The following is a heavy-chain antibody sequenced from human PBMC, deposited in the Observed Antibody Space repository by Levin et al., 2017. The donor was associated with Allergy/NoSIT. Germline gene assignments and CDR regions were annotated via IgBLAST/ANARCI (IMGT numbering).Heavy chain of an antibody. CDR2: IHTSGST. CDR1: GDSISSGSYY. D-gene: IGHD6-13*01. CDR3: ARGSSTSDFQH. V-gene: IGHV4-61*02. Sequence: SETLSLTCTVSGDSISSGSYYWSWIRQPAGEGLEWIGRIHTSGSTNYNPSLNSRVTISVDTSKNQFSLKVSSVTAADTAVYYCARGSSTSDFQHWARAPWSPSPQ. J-gene: IGHJ1*01.